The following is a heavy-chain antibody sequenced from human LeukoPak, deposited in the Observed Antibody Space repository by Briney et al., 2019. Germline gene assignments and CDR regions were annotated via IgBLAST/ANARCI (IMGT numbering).Heavy chain of an antibody. CDR2: IYHSGRT. V-gene: IGHV4-38-2*02. Sequence: SETLSLTRTVSGYSISSGYYWGWIRQPPGKGLEWIGSIYHSGRTFYNPSLKSRVTISVDTSKNQFSLKLSSVTAADTAVYYCARDQYYYDSSGYLTFDYWGQGTLVTASS. CDR1: GYSISSGYY. D-gene: IGHD3-22*01. CDR3: ARDQYYYDSSGYLTFDY. J-gene: IGHJ4*02.